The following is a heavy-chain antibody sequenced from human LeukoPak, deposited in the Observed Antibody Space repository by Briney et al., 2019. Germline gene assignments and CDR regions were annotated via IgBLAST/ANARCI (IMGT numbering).Heavy chain of an antibody. V-gene: IGHV3-49*04. Sequence: GGSLRLSCTASGFTFGDYAMNWVRQAPGKGLEWVGFIRSKAYGGTTEYAASVKGRFTISRDDSKSIAYLQMNSLKTEDTAVYYCTRDRDGSSSWSSYFFDYWGQGTLVTVSS. CDR2: IRSKAYGGTT. D-gene: IGHD6-13*01. CDR3: TRDRDGSSSWSSYFFDY. CDR1: GFTFGDYA. J-gene: IGHJ4*02.